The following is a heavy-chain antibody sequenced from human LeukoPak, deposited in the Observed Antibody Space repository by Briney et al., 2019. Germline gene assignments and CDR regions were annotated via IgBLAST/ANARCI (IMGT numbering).Heavy chain of an antibody. CDR1: GYTFTSYD. Sequence: ASVKVSCKASGYTFTSYDINWVRQATGQGLEWMGWMNPNSGNTGYAQKFQGRVTMTRDTSISTAYMELSRLRSDDTAVYYCARVASGVDTAMVTMDFDYWGQGTLVTVSS. V-gene: IGHV1-8*01. CDR3: ARVASGVDTAMVTMDFDY. J-gene: IGHJ4*02. CDR2: MNPNSGNT. D-gene: IGHD5-18*01.